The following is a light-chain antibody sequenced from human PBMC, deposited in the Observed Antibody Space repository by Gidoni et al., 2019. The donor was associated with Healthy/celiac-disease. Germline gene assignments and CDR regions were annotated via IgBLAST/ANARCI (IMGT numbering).Light chain of an antibody. CDR2: AAS. J-gene: IGKJ3*01. CDR3: QQLNSYPLT. CDR1: QGISSY. V-gene: IGKV1-9*01. Sequence: DIQLTQSPSFLSASVGDRVTITCRASQGISSYLAWYQQKPEKAPKLLIYAASTLQSGVPSRFSGSGSGTEFTLTISSLQPEDFATYYCQQLNSYPLTFXPXTKVDIK.